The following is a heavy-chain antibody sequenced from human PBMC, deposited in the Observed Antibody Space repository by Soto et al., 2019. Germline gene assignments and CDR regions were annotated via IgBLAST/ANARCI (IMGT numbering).Heavy chain of an antibody. Sequence: ASVKVSCKASGYTFTSYGISWVRQAPGQGLEWMGWISAYNGNTNYAQKLQGRVTMTTDTSTSTAYMELRSLGSDDTAVYYFARSREYNGYSVDWFDPWGQGTLVTVSS. CDR3: ARSREYNGYSVDWFDP. V-gene: IGHV1-18*01. CDR1: GYTFTSYG. D-gene: IGHD5-12*01. J-gene: IGHJ5*02. CDR2: ISAYNGNT.